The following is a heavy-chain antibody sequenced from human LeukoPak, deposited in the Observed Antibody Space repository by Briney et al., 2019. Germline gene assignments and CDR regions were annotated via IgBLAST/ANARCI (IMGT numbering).Heavy chain of an antibody. CDR1: GGSISSYY. CDR3: GRVFYGSGSYYNFDY. CDR2: IYYSGST. Sequence: SETLSLTCTVSGGSISSYYWSWIRQPPGKGLGWIGYIYYSGSTYYNPSLKSRVTISVDTSKNQLSLKLSSVTAADTAVYYCGRVFYGSGSYYNFDYWGQGTLVAVSS. J-gene: IGHJ4*02. V-gene: IGHV4-59*01. D-gene: IGHD3-10*01.